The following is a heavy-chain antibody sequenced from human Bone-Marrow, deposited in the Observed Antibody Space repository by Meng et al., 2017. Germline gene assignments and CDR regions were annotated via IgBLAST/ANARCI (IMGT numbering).Heavy chain of an antibody. CDR1: SYACTCYG. CDR3: ARNLGGDD. V-gene: IGHV1-18*01. J-gene: IGHJ4*02. Sequence: QVSLAGCVCPGETRGASVNVSGKASSYACTCYGMCWVRQAKRQELVGMVWISAYTDNTNYPQKLQTISRITTDTSMCLGYMELRSMGSDDTVVYYCARNLGGDDWGQGTLVTVSS. D-gene: IGHD3-10*01. CDR2: ISAYTDNT.